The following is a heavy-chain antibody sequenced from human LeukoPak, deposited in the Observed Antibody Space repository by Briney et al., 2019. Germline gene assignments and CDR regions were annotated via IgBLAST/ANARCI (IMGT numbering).Heavy chain of an antibody. V-gene: IGHV3-15*01. J-gene: IGHJ4*02. CDR1: GFSFSDAF. CDR2: IKSKTDDGTT. D-gene: IGHD5-24*01. Sequence: SGGSLRLSCAASGFSFSDAFMSWVRQAPGRGLEWVGRIKSKTDDGTTDYAAPVKGRFTISRDDSKSTLYLQMNSLQTEDTAVHYCTTSGYNWYHFDNWGQGTLVTVSS. CDR3: TTSGYNWYHFDN.